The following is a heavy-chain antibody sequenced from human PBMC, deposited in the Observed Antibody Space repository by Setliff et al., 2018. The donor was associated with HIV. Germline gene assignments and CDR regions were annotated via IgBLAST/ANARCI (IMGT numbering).Heavy chain of an antibody. CDR2: IYTSGST. J-gene: IGHJ3*02. V-gene: IGHV4-61*02. CDR3: ARIIMPRGGAFDI. CDR1: GGSISSGSYY. D-gene: IGHD3-10*01. Sequence: PSETLSPTCTVSGGSISSGSYYWSWIRQPAGKGLQWIGRIYTSGSTNYNPSLKSRVTISVDTSKNQFSLKLNSVTAADTAVYYCARIIMPRGGAFDIWGQGTMVTVSS.